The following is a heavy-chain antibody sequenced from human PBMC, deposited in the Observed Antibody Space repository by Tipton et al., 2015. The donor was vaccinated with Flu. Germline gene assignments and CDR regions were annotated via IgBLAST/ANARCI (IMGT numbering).Heavy chain of an antibody. J-gene: IGHJ4*02. V-gene: IGHV4-4*02. CDR2: IYYSGST. Sequence: TLSLTCAASGFTFSSNWMSWVRQAPGKGLEWIGSIYYSGSTYYNPSLKSRVTISVDTSKNQFSLKLSSVTAADTAVYYCARDTIFGVAHWGQGTLVTVSS. CDR3: ARDTIFGVAH. D-gene: IGHD3-3*01. CDR1: GFTFSSNW.